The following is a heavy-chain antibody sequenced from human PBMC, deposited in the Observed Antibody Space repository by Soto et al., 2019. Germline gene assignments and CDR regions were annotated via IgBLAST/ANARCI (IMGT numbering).Heavy chain of an antibody. CDR3: ARGSCSGGSCYSGAYYYYYMDV. Sequence: GGSLRLSCAASGFTVSSNYMSWVRQAPGKGLEWVSVIYSGGSTYYADSVKGRFTISRDNSKNTLYLQMNSLRAEDTAVYYCARGSCSGGSCYSGAYYYYYMDVWGKGTTVTVSS. D-gene: IGHD2-15*01. CDR2: IYSGGST. CDR1: GFTVSSNY. J-gene: IGHJ6*03. V-gene: IGHV3-66*01.